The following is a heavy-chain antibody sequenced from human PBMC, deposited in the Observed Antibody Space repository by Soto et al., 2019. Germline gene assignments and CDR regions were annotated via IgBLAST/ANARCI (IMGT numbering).Heavy chain of an antibody. D-gene: IGHD2-2*01. J-gene: IGHJ6*02. CDR3: ARGIASVVVISASSMDV. CDR1: GFTFSSYG. CDR2: IWYDGSNK. Sequence: GSLRLSCAASGFTFSSYGMHWVRQAPGKGLEWVAVIWYDGSNKYYADSVKGRFTISRDNSKNTLYLQMNSLRAEDTAVYYCARGIASVVVISASSMDVWGQGTTVTGSS. V-gene: IGHV3-33*01.